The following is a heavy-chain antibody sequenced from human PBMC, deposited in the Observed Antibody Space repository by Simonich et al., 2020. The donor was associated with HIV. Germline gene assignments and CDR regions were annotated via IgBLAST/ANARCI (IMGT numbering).Heavy chain of an antibody. V-gene: IGHV1-2*06. J-gene: IGHJ3*02. CDR1: GYTFTDYN. Sequence: QVQLVQSGAEVKKPGASVKVSCKASGYTFTDYNIHWGRQAPGQGLEWMGRVKPNSGCTDYPQKFQGRVTMTRDTSVTTAYMQLTRLRSDDTAVYYCATHGPGSYSSALDIWGQGTKVTVSS. CDR2: VKPNSGCT. D-gene: IGHD1-26*01. CDR3: ATHGPGSYSSALDI.